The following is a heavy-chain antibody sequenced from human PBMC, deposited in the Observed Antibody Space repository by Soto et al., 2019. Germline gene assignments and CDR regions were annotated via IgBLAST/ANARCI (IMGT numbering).Heavy chain of an antibody. CDR3: AREGRGAGLAELVSFLYGMDV. CDR1: GGTFSSYA. CDR2: IIPIFGTA. Sequence: SVKVSCKASGGTFSSYAISWVRQAPGQGLEWMGGIIPIFGTANYAQKFQGRVTITADESTSTAYMELSSLRSEDTAVYYCAREGRGAGLAELVSFLYGMDVWGQGTTVTVPS. D-gene: IGHD1-26*01. V-gene: IGHV1-69*13. J-gene: IGHJ6*02.